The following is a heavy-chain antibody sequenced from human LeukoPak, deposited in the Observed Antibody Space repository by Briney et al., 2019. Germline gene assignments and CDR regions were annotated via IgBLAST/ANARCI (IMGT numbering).Heavy chain of an antibody. J-gene: IGHJ3*02. CDR3: TRVGDELSAENAFDI. Sequence: ASAKDSCKESGYTFTGAYLHWVRPAPGQGLEWMGQINPNSSGTNDAQKFQGMVTMTRDTSISTAYMVLSRLRSDDTALYCWTRVGDELSAENAFDIWGQGTMVTVSS. V-gene: IGHV1-2*06. CDR2: INPNSSGT. D-gene: IGHD1-26*01. CDR1: GYTFTGAY.